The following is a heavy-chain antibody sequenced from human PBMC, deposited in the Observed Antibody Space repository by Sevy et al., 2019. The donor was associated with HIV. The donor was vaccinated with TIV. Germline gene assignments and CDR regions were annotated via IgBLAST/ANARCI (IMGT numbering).Heavy chain of an antibody. J-gene: IGHJ4*02. CDR2: TIPILGTV. Sequence: ASVKVSCKASVGTFSSYGISWVRQAPGQGLEWMGGTIPILGTVNYAQKFQGRVTITADESTKTAYMELSSLRSEDTAVYYCARGGCNDWYYFDYWGQETLVTVSS. D-gene: IGHD3-9*01. V-gene: IGHV1-69*13. CDR1: VGTFSSYG. CDR3: ARGGCNDWYYFDY.